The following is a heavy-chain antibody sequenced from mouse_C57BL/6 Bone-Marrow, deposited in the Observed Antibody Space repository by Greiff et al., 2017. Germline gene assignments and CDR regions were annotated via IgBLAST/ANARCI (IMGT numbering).Heavy chain of an antibody. V-gene: IGHV5-17*01. J-gene: IGHJ2*01. CDR3: ARRGIYYGNSYYFDY. CDR1: GFTFSDYG. Sequence: EVKLVESGGGLVKPGGSLKLSCAASGFTFSDYGMHWVRQAPEKGLEWVAYISSGSSTIYYADTVKGRFTISRDNAKNTLFLQMTSLRSEDTAMYYGARRGIYYGNSYYFDYWGQGTTLTVSS. CDR2: ISSGSSTI. D-gene: IGHD2-1*01.